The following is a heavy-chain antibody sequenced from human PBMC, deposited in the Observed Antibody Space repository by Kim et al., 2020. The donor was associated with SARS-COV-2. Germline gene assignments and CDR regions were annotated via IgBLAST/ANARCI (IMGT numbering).Heavy chain of an antibody. CDR1: GFTFSSYW. CDR2: INSDGSST. D-gene: IGHD6-13*01. CDR3: ASPDSSSWLGLDY. J-gene: IGHJ4*02. V-gene: IGHV3-74*01. Sequence: GGSLRLSCAASGFTFSSYWMHWVRQAPGKGLVWVSRINSDGSSTSYADSVKGRFTISRDNAKNTLYLQMNSLRAEDTAVYYCASPDSSSWLGLDYWGQGTLVTVSS.